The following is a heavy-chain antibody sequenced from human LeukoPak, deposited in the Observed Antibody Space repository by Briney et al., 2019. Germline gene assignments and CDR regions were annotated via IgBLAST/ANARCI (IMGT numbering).Heavy chain of an antibody. J-gene: IGHJ4*02. V-gene: IGHV1-18*01. D-gene: IGHD6-13*01. CDR2: ISAYNGNT. Sequence: ASVKVSCKASGYTFTSYGISWVRQAPGQGLEWMGWISAYNGNTNYAQKLQGRVTKTTDTSTSTAYMELRSLRSDDTAVYYCARGGRGIAAAGTSFDYWGQGTLVTVSS. CDR1: GYTFTSYG. CDR3: ARGGRGIAAAGTSFDY.